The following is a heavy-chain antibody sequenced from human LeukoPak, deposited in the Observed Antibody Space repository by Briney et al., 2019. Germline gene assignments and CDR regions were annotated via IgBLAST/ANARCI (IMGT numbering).Heavy chain of an antibody. CDR1: GGFIRSSSYY. V-gene: IGHV4-39*01. D-gene: IGHD3-22*01. J-gene: IGHJ4*02. CDR3: ARQTYYYDSSAYGGDGFDY. Sequence: SETLSLTCTVSGGFIRSSSYYWGWIRQPPGKGLERIGSIYYSGSTYYNPSLKSRVTISVDTSKDQFSLNLISVTAADTAVYYCARQTYYYDSSAYGGDGFDYWGPGTLVTVSS. CDR2: IYYSGST.